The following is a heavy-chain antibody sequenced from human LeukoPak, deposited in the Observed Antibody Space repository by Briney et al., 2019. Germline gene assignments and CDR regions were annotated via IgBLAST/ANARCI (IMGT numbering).Heavy chain of an antibody. CDR3: ATSVRGGAFDI. J-gene: IGHJ3*02. Sequence: ASVKVSCKASGYTFTNYGISWVRQAPGKGLEWMGWISAYDGNTIYAQKLQDRVTMTTDTSTNTAYMELRSLGSDDTAVYYCATSVRGGAFDIWGQGTMVTVSS. D-gene: IGHD3-10*01. CDR1: GYTFTNYG. V-gene: IGHV1-18*01. CDR2: ISAYDGNT.